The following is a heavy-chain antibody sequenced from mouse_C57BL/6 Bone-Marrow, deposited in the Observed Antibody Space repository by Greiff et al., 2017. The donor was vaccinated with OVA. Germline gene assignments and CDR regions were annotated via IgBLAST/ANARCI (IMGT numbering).Heavy chain of an antibody. V-gene: IGHV1-64*01. CDR2: IHPNSGST. J-gene: IGHJ4*01. Sequence: QVQLQQPGAELVKPGASVKLSCKASGYTFTSYWMHWVKQRPGQGLEWIGMIHPNSGSTNYNEKFKSKATLTVDKSSSTAYMKLSSLTSEDSAVYYCARGGIYYGNYDFFYAMDYWGQGTSVTVSS. D-gene: IGHD2-1*01. CDR1: GYTFTSYW. CDR3: ARGGIYYGNYDFFYAMDY.